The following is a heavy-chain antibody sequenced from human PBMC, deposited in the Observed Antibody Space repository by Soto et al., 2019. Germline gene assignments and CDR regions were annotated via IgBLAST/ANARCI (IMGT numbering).Heavy chain of an antibody. CDR3: ARAKPSYYYDSSGDNWFDP. D-gene: IGHD3-22*01. CDR2: IYHSGST. CDR1: GGSISSGGYS. V-gene: IGHV4-30-2*01. J-gene: IGHJ5*02. Sequence: SETLSLTCAVSGGSISSGGYSWSWIRRPPGKGLEWIGYIYHSGSTYYNPSLKSRVTISVDRSKNQFSLKLSSVTAADTAVYYCARAKPSYYYDSSGDNWFDPWGQGTLVTVSS.